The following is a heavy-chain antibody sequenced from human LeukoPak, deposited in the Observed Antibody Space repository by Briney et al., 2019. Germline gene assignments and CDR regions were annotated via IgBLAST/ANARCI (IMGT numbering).Heavy chain of an antibody. V-gene: IGHV1-2*02. CDR3: ARLILELGGYAVDY. CDR1: GYTFTGYY. J-gene: IGHJ4*02. CDR2: INPNSGGT. D-gene: IGHD3-3*01. Sequence: GASAKVSCKASGYTFTGYYMHWVRQAPGQGLEWMGWINPNSGGTNYAQKFQGRVTMTRDTSISTAYMELSRLRSDDTAVYYCARLILELGGYAVDYWGQGTLVTVSS.